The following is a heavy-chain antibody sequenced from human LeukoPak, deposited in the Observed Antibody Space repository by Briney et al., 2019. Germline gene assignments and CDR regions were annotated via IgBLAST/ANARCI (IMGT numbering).Heavy chain of an antibody. CDR3: AREVRGNYYDSSGYYDY. V-gene: IGHV3-53*01. CDR2: IYSGGST. CDR1: GFTFSSYS. D-gene: IGHD3-22*01. J-gene: IGHJ4*02. Sequence: GGSLRLSCAASGFTFSSYSMSWVRQAPGKGLEWVSVIYSGGSTYYADSVKGRFTISRDNSKNTLYLQMNSLRAEDTAVYYCAREVRGNYYDSSGYYDYWGQGTLVTVSS.